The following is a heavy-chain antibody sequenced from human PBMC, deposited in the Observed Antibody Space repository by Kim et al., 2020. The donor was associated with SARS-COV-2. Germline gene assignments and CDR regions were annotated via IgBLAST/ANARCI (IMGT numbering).Heavy chain of an antibody. Sequence: GGSLRLSCVASGFTFSNYGMHWVRQAPGMRLEWVAVIWYDGSNKFYADSVKGRFTISRDNSKNTLYLQMNSLRGEDTAVYYCARRLRYISSSTDYISSLGRGCAFDIWGQGTMVTVSS. J-gene: IGHJ3*02. CDR3: ARRLRYISSSTDYISSLGRGCAFDI. CDR1: GFTFSNYG. D-gene: IGHD6-6*01. CDR2: IWYDGSNK. V-gene: IGHV3-33*01.